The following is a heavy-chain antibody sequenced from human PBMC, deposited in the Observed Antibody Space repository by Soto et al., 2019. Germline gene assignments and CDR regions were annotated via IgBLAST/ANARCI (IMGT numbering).Heavy chain of an antibody. V-gene: IGHV1-69*13. CDR3: ARGAYNWNYVFDY. D-gene: IGHD1-7*01. Sequence: ASVKVSCKASGGTFSSYAISWVRQAPGQGLEWMGGIIPIFGTANYAQKFQGRVTITADESTSTAYMELSSLRSEDTAVYYCARGAYNWNYVFDYWGQGTLVTVSS. CDR2: IIPIFGTA. J-gene: IGHJ4*02. CDR1: GGTFSSYA.